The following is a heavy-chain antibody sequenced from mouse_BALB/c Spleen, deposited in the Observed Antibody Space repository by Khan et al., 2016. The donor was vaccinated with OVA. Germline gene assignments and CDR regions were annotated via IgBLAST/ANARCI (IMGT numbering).Heavy chain of an antibody. V-gene: IGHV1-7*01. CDR1: GYTFSTYW. CDR3: TRDRIDY. Sequence: QVQLKGSGAALAKPGASVKMSCKASGYTFSTYWMHWVKQRPGQGLEWIGYINPTSGYTDYNEKFKDKATLSADKSSSTAYMQLSRLTSEDSAVYYCTRDRIDYWGQGTTLTVSS. CDR2: INPTSGYT. J-gene: IGHJ2*01.